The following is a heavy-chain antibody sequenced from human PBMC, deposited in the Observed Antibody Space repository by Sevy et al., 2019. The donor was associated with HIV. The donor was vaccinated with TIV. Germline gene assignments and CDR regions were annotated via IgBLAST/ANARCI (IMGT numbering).Heavy chain of an antibody. CDR1: GFTFSSYA. Sequence: GGSLRLSCAASGFTFSSYAMSWVRQAPGKGLEWVSAISGSGGSTYYADSVKGRFTFSRDNSKNTLYLQMNSLRAEDTAVYYCAKAKSAMGTIFWFDPWGQGTLVTVSS. CDR3: AKAKSAMGTIFWFDP. V-gene: IGHV3-23*01. CDR2: ISGSGGST. D-gene: IGHD3-3*01. J-gene: IGHJ5*02.